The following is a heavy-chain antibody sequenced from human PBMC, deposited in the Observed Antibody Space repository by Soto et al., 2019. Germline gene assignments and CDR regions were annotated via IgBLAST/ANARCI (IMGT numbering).Heavy chain of an antibody. J-gene: IGHJ4*02. CDR1: GDTFASNG. Sequence: ASVKVSCKASGDTFASNGISWVREAPGQGLEWLAWISIYNGNTQYAQKVQGRVTMTTDTSTNTAYMELRSLRSDDTAVYYCARAPGSSSRPLVFDYWGQGTLVTVSS. CDR2: ISIYNGNT. CDR3: ARAPGSSSRPLVFDY. V-gene: IGHV1-18*04. D-gene: IGHD6-6*01.